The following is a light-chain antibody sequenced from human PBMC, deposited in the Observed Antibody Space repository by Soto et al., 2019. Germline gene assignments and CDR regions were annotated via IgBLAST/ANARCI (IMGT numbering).Light chain of an antibody. CDR3: QQRSNCLT. CDR2: DAS. J-gene: IGKJ1*01. CDR1: QSVSSY. Sequence: EIVLTQSPATLSLSPGERATLSCRASQSVSSYLAWYQQKPGQAPRLLIYDASNRATGIPARFSGSGSGTDFTLTISSLEPEDFVVYYCQQRSNCLTFGLGPTV. V-gene: IGKV3-11*01.